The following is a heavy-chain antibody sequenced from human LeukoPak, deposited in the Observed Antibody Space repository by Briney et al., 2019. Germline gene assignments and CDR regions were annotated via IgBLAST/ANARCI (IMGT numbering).Heavy chain of an antibody. V-gene: IGHV4-34*01. D-gene: IGHD6-19*01. J-gene: IGHJ3*02. Sequence: SETLSLTCAVYGGSFSGYYWSWIRQPPGKGLEWIGEINHSGSTNYNPSLKSRVTISVDTSKNQFSLKLSSVTAADTAVYYCAQYSSGWMVIWGQGTMVTVSS. CDR3: AQYSSGWMVI. CDR2: INHSGST. CDR1: GGSFSGYY.